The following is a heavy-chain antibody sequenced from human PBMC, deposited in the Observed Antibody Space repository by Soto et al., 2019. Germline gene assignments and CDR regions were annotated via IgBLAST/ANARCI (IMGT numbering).Heavy chain of an antibody. Sequence: PGGSLRLSCAASGFNFSIYSMIWVRQAPGKGLEWVSGISATTGNTYYTNSVKGRFTISRDNFENTLFLQMNNLRAEDTALYYCAIDSAGGYWGHGTLVTVST. V-gene: IGHV3-23*01. D-gene: IGHD2-15*01. CDR1: GFNFSIYS. CDR2: ISATTGNT. J-gene: IGHJ4*01. CDR3: AIDSAGGY.